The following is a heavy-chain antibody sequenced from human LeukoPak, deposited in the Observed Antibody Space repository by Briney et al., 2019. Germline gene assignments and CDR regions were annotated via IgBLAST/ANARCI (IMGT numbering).Heavy chain of an antibody. V-gene: IGHV1-2*06. CDR2: INPNSGGT. Sequence: ASVKVSCKASGYTFTGYYMHWVRQAPGQGLEWMGRINPNSGGTNYAQKFQGRVTMTRDTSISTAYMELSSLRSEDTAVYYCARDQKSSSGWYDAFDIWGQGTMVTVSS. CDR3: ARDQKSSSGWYDAFDI. D-gene: IGHD6-19*01. CDR1: GYTFTGYY. J-gene: IGHJ3*02.